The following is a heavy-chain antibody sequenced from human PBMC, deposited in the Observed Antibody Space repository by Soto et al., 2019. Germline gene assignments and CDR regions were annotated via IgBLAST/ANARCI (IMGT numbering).Heavy chain of an antibody. Sequence: PGESLKISCKGSGYSFSTYWIGWVRQMPGKGLEWMGIIYPGDSDTRYSPSFQGQVTISADKSISTAYLQRSSLKASDTAMYFCARHDPNTRVWFDPWGQGTLVTVSS. CDR3: ARHDPNTRVWFDP. CDR1: GYSFSTYW. D-gene: IGHD2-15*01. J-gene: IGHJ5*02. CDR2: IYPGDSDT. V-gene: IGHV5-51*01.